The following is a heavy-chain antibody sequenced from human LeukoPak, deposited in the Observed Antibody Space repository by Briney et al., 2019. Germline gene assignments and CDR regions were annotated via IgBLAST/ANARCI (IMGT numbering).Heavy chain of an antibody. CDR1: GFTFSSSA. V-gene: IGHV3-23*01. CDR3: ALHINGDYESRFDP. D-gene: IGHD4-17*01. CDR2: ISSSGSGGST. J-gene: IGHJ5*02. Sequence: GGSLRLSCAASGFTFSSSAMSWVRQAPGKGLEWVSNISSSGSGGSTYYADSVKGRFTISRDNSKDTLNLQMNSLRAEDTAIYYCALHINGDYESRFDPWGQGTLVTVSS.